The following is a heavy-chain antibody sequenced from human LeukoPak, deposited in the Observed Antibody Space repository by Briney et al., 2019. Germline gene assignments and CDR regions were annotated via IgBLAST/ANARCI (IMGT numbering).Heavy chain of an antibody. CDR1: GGSISSSGYY. V-gene: IGHV4-39*01. D-gene: IGHD3-10*01. CDR3: ARVFYYYYYMDV. J-gene: IGHJ6*03. CDR2: IYYSGST. Sequence: SETLSLTCTVSGGSISSSGYYWGWIRQPPGKGLEWIGSIYYSGSTYYNPSLKSRVTISVDTSKNQFSLKLSSVTAADTAVYYCARVFYYYYYMDVWGKGTTVTISS.